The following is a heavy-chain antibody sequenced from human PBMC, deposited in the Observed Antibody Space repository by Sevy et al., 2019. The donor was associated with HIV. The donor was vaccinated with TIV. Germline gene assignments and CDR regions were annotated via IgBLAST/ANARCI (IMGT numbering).Heavy chain of an antibody. Sequence: GGSLRLSCAASGFTFSDYNMIWIRQAPGRGLEWISYIRSNGDTIYYADSVKGRFTISRDNAKNSLYLQMNSLTAEDTAVYYCARGFVIGIVGGTRDYWGQGTLVTVSS. V-gene: IGHV3-11*04. D-gene: IGHD2-21*02. CDR2: IRSNGDTI. J-gene: IGHJ4*02. CDR1: GFTFSDYN. CDR3: ARGFVIGIVGGTRDY.